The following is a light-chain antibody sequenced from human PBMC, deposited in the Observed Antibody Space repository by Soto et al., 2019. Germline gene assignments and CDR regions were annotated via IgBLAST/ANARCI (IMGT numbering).Light chain of an antibody. CDR1: QSVSSSY. J-gene: IGKJ4*01. Sequence: EIVLTQSPGTLSLSPGERATLSCRASQSVSSSYLAWYQQKPGQAPRLLIYGASSRATGIPDRFSGSGSGTDFTLTISRLEPEDFAVYYCQQYDSSATFGGGTKVDIK. CDR2: GAS. V-gene: IGKV3-20*01. CDR3: QQYDSSAT.